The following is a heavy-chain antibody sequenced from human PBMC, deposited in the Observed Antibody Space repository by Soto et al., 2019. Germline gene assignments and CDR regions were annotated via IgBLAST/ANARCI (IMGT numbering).Heavy chain of an antibody. CDR1: GGSFSGYY. D-gene: IGHD1-7*01. J-gene: IGHJ4*02. V-gene: IGHV4-34*01. CDR2: INHSGST. Sequence: QVQLQQWGAGLLKPSETLSLTCAVYGGSFSGYYWSWIRQPPGKGLEWSGEINHSGSTNYNPSLKSRVTISVDTSKNQFSLKLSSVTAADTAVYYCARGRYNWNYGGLDYWGQGTLVTVSS. CDR3: ARGRYNWNYGGLDY.